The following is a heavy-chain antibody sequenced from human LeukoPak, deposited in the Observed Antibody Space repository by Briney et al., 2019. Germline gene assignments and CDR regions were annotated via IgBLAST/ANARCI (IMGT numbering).Heavy chain of an antibody. Sequence: GGSLRLSCAASGFTFSSYAMSWVRQAPGKGLEWVSAISGSGGSAYYADSVKGRFTISRDNSKNTLYLQMNSLRAEDTAVYYCAKDSGPDDAFDIWGQGTMVTVSS. V-gene: IGHV3-23*01. J-gene: IGHJ3*02. CDR1: GFTFSSYA. CDR2: ISGSGGSA. D-gene: IGHD3-10*01. CDR3: AKDSGPDDAFDI.